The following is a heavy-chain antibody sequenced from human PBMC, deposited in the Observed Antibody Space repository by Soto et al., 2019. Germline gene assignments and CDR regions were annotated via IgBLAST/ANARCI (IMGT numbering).Heavy chain of an antibody. Sequence: ASVKVSCKASGYTFTSYGISWVRQAPGQGLEWMGWISAYNGNTNYAQKLHGRVTMTTDTSTSTAYMELRSLRSDDTAVYYCARDMDMITFGGPTSYYYGMDVWGQGTTVTVSS. J-gene: IGHJ6*02. CDR2: ISAYNGNT. CDR3: ARDMDMITFGGPTSYYYGMDV. D-gene: IGHD3-16*01. V-gene: IGHV1-18*04. CDR1: GYTFTSYG.